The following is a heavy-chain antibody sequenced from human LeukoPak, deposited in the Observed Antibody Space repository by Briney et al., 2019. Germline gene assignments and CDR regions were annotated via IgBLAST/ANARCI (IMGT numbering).Heavy chain of an antibody. D-gene: IGHD1-26*01. J-gene: IGHJ6*02. CDR2: INPSGGST. V-gene: IGHV1-46*01. Sequence: ASVKVSCKASGYTFTSYYMHWVRQAPGQGLEWMGIINPSGGSTSYAQKFQGRVTMTRDTSTSTVYMELSSLRSEDTAVYYCAKETVGYYYYYYGMDVWGQGTTVTVSS. CDR1: GYTFTSYY. CDR3: AKETVGYYYYYYGMDV.